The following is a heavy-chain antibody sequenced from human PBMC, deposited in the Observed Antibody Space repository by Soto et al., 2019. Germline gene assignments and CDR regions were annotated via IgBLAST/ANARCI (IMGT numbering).Heavy chain of an antibody. CDR2: INPNSGGT. CDR3: AREFYDFWSGGRYYGMDV. J-gene: IGHJ6*02. Sequence: RASVKVSCKASGYTFTGYYMHWVRQAPGQGLEWMGWINPNSGGTNYAQKFQGWVTMTRDTSISTAYMELSRLRSDDTAVYYCAREFYDFWSGGRYYGMDVWGQGTTVTVSS. V-gene: IGHV1-2*04. D-gene: IGHD3-3*01. CDR1: GYTFTGYY.